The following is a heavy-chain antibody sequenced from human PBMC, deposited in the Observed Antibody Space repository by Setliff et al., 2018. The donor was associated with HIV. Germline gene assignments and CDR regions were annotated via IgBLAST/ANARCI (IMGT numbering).Heavy chain of an antibody. Sequence: ASVKVSCKASGYSFTDYYIHWVRQAPGQGLEWMGWINPKSDGTNYAQKFQGWITMTRDTSISTAYMELSRLRSDDTAVYYCARGMDYYDTSVYYHWYFDLWGRGALVTVSS. CDR2: INPKSDGT. V-gene: IGHV1-2*04. J-gene: IGHJ2*01. D-gene: IGHD3-22*01. CDR3: ARGMDYYDTSVYYHWYFDL. CDR1: GYSFTDYY.